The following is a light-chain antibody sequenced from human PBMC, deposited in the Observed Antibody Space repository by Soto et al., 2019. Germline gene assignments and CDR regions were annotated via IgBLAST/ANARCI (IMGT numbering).Light chain of an antibody. CDR1: QSVNSN. CDR3: QQSNNWLWT. J-gene: IGKJ1*01. V-gene: IGKV3-15*01. CDR2: SAS. Sequence: EIVMTQSPATLSVSPGERATLSCRASQSVNSNLVWYQQKPGQAPRLLIYSASTRATGIPGRFSGSGYGTEFTLTISSLQSEDFAVYYCQQSNNWLWTFGQGTKVEIK.